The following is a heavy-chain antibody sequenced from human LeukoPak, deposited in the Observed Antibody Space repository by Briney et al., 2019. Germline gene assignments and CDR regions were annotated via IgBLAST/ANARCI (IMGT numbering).Heavy chain of an antibody. CDR3: AKDPGTVTSY. J-gene: IGHJ4*02. V-gene: IGHV3-30-3*01. CDR1: GFTFSSYA. D-gene: IGHD4-17*01. CDR2: ISYDGSNK. Sequence: GGSLRLSCAASGFTFSSYAMHRVRQAPGKGLEWVAVISYDGSNKYYADSVKGRFTISRDNSKNILYLQMDSLRDEDTAVYYCAKDPGTVTSYWGQGTLVTVSS.